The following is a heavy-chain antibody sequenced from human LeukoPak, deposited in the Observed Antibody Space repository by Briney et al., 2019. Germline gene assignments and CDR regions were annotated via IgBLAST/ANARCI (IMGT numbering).Heavy chain of an antibody. J-gene: IGHJ6*02. D-gene: IGHD2-2*02. CDR2: INSDGSST. V-gene: IGHV3-74*01. Sequence: GGSLRLSCAASGFTFSSYWMHWVRQAPGKGLVWVPRINSDGSSTSYADSVKGRFTISRDNAKNTLYLQMNSLRAEDTAVYYCARALQSSLGYCSSTSCYNAYYYYGMDVWGQGTTVTVSS. CDR1: GFTFSSYW. CDR3: ARALQSSLGYCSSTSCYNAYYYYGMDV.